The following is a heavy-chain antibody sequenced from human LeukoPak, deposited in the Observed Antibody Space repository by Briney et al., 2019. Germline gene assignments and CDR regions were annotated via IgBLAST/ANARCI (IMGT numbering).Heavy chain of an antibody. J-gene: IGHJ5*02. V-gene: IGHV4-59*01. CDR1: GGSIGSYY. CDR2: IYYSGST. Sequence: SETLSLTCTVSGGSIGSYYWSWIRQPPGKGLEWIGYIYYSGSTNYNPSLKSRVTISVDTSKNQFSLKLSSVTAADTAVYYCAREFYDFWSGNWFDPWGQGTLVTVSS. CDR3: AREFYDFWSGNWFDP. D-gene: IGHD3-3*01.